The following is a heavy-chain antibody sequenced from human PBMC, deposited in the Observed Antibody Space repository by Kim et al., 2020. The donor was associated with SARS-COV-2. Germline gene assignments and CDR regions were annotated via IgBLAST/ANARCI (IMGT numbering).Heavy chain of an antibody. V-gene: IGHV3-30*18. D-gene: IGHD3-10*01. CDR2: ISFDGSNP. CDR1: GFSFDTAG. Sequence: GGSLRLSCAVAGFSFDTAGMYWVRQAPGKGLEWVAAISFDGSNPDYSDLVKGRFTISRDNSKNTVHLQMNSLRMEDTAIYYCVKDGEWNPQMLRGYFHHWGQGTLVTVSS. J-gene: IGHJ1*01. CDR3: VKDGEWNPQMLRGYFHH.